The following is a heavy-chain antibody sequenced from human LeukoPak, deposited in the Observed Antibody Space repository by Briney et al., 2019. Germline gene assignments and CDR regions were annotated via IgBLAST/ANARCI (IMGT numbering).Heavy chain of an antibody. Sequence: SVKVSCKASGGTFSSYAISWVRQAPGQGLEWMGRIIPILGIANYAQKFQGRVTITADKSTSPAYMELSSLRSEDTAVYYCARVPTESTTGTTFWWFDPWGQGTLVTVSS. CDR3: ARVPTESTTGTTFWWFDP. J-gene: IGHJ5*02. D-gene: IGHD1-1*01. CDR1: GGTFSSYA. CDR2: IIPILGIA. V-gene: IGHV1-69*04.